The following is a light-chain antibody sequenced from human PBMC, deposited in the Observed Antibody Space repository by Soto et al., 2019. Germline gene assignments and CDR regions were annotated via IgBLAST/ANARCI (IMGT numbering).Light chain of an antibody. CDR3: LSWTTRRALV. CDR1: SSDVGSFNF. V-gene: IGLV2-14*01. CDR2: EVS. J-gene: IGLJ2*01. Sequence: VLTQPASVSGAPGQSIAISCTGTSSDVGSFNFVSWYQQHPGKVPKLIIYEVSNRPSGVSSRFSGSKSGDTASLIISGLQAEDEADYYCLSWTTRRALVFGGGTKLTVL.